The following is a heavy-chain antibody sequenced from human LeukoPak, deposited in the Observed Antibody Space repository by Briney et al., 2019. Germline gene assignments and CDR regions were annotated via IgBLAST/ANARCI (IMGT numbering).Heavy chain of an antibody. V-gene: IGHV1-69*01. CDR2: IIPIFGTA. CDR3: ARDYDFWSGYYTGRWFDP. J-gene: IGHJ5*02. Sequence: SVKVSCEASGGTFSSYAISWVRQAPGQGLEWMGGIIPIFGTANYAQKSQGRVTITADESTSTAYMELSSLRSEDTAVYYCARDYDFWSGYYTGRWFDPWGQGTLVTVSS. CDR1: GGTFSSYA. D-gene: IGHD3-3*01.